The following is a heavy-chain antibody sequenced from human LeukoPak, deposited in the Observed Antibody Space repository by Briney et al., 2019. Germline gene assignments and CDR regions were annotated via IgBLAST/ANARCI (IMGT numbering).Heavy chain of an antibody. V-gene: IGHV1-2*02. J-gene: IGHJ5*02. Sequence: EASVKVSCKASGGTFSSYAISWVRQAPGQGLEWMGWINPNSGGTNYAQKFQGRVTMTRDTSISTAYMELSRLRSDDTAVYYCAREIGYCSSTSCYSWFDPWGQGTLVTVSS. D-gene: IGHD2-2*01. CDR1: GGTFSSYA. CDR3: AREIGYCSSTSCYSWFDP. CDR2: INPNSGGT.